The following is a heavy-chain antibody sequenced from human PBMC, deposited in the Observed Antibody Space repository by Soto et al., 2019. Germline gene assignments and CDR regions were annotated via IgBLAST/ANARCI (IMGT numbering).Heavy chain of an antibody. Sequence: QVQLVQSGAEVKKPGSSVKVSCKASGGTFSSYAISWVRQAPGQGLEWMGGIIPIFGTANYAQKFQGRVTITADESTSTAYRELSSLISEDTAVYYCARYVDTAMDIPYCDQGTLVTLSS. D-gene: IGHD5-18*01. J-gene: IGHJ4*01. CDR1: GGTFSSYA. CDR2: IIPIFGTA. V-gene: IGHV1-69*12. CDR3: ARYVDTAMDIPY.